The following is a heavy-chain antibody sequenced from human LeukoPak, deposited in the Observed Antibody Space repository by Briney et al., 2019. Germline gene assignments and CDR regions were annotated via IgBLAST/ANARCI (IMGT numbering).Heavy chain of an antibody. CDR1: GFTVSSNY. CDR3: ARVSTVTAYDY. Sequence: GGSLRLSCAASGFTVSSNYMSGVRQAPGKGLEWVSVIYSGGSTYYADSVKGRFTISRDNSKNTLYLQMNSLRAEDAAVYYCARVSTVTAYDYWGQGTLVTVSS. V-gene: IGHV3-66*01. D-gene: IGHD4-17*01. J-gene: IGHJ4*02. CDR2: IYSGGST.